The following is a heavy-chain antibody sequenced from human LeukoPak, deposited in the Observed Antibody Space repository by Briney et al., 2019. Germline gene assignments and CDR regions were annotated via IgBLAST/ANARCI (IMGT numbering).Heavy chain of an antibody. V-gene: IGHV3-30-3*01. CDR2: ISYDGSNK. J-gene: IGHJ4*02. CDR3: ARKNSKYPAASYFDY. D-gene: IGHD2-2*01. Sequence: GGSLRLSCAASGFTFSSYAMHWVRQAPGKGLEWVAVISYDGSNKYYADSVKGRFTISRDNSKNTLFLEMNSLRAEDTAVYYCARKNSKYPAASYFDYWGQGTLVTVSS. CDR1: GFTFSSYA.